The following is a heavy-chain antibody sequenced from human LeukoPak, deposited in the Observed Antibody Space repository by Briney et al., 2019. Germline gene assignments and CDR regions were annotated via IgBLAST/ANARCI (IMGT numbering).Heavy chain of an antibody. CDR3: ARRSSGYADRNFDY. D-gene: IGHD5-12*01. Sequence: PSETLSLTCTVSGGSISSSSYYWGWIRQPPGKGLEWIGSIYYSGSTYYNPSLKSRVTISVDTSKNQFSLKLSSVTAADTAVYYCARRSSGYADRNFDYWGQGTLVTVSS. CDR2: IYYSGST. CDR1: GGSISSSSYY. J-gene: IGHJ4*02. V-gene: IGHV4-39*01.